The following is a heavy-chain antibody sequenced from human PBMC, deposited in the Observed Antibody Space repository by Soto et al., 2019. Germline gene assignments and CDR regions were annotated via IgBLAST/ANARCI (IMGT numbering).Heavy chain of an antibody. CDR1: GFTFSSYA. V-gene: IGHV3-23*01. D-gene: IGHD2-2*02. J-gene: IGHJ6*02. CDR3: AKDSRYCSSTSCYTGGRYYYYGMDV. CDR2: ISGSGGST. Sequence: EVQLLESGGGLVQPGGSLRLSCAASGFTFSSYAMSWVRQAPGKGLEWVSAISGSGGSTYYADSVKGRFTISRDNSKNTLYLQMNSLRAEDTAVYYCAKDSRYCSSTSCYTGGRYYYYGMDVWGQGTTVTVSS.